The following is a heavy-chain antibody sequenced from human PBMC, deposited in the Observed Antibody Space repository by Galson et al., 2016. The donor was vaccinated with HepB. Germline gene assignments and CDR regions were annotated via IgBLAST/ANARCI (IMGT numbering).Heavy chain of an antibody. D-gene: IGHD4-23*01. V-gene: IGHV3-23*01. CDR1: GFTFRSYA. Sequence: SLRLSCAASGFTFRSYAMSWVRQGPGKGLECVSAISGSGGSTYYADSVKGRVTISRDNSKNTLFLQMASLRVEDTAVYYCAKHGDNWGSYFDYWGQETLVTVSP. CDR2: ISGSGGST. J-gene: IGHJ4*02. CDR3: AKHGDNWGSYFDY.